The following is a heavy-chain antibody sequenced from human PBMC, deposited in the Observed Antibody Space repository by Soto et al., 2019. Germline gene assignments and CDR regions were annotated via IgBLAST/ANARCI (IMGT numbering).Heavy chain of an antibody. CDR1: GYSFTSYW. J-gene: IGHJ4*02. CDR2: IDPSDSYT. CDR3: ARLSGSYFDY. D-gene: IGHD1-26*01. V-gene: IGHV5-10-1*01. Sequence: GESLKISCKGSGYSFTSYWISWVRQMPGKGLEWMGRIDPSDSYTNYSPSFQGHVTISADKSISTAYLQWSSLKAAEAAMYYCARLSGSYFDYWGQGTLVTVSS.